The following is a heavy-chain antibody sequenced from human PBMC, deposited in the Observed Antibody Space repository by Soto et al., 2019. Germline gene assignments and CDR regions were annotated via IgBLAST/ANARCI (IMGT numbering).Heavy chain of an antibody. Sequence: ASVKVSCKASGYTFTGYYMHWVRQAPGQGLEWMGWINPNSGNTNYAQKLQGRVTMTTDTSTSTAYMELRSLRSDDTAVYYCARDIVVVVAATRDYYYGMDVWGQGTTVTVSS. CDR3: ARDIVVVVAATRDYYYGMDV. D-gene: IGHD2-15*01. V-gene: IGHV1-18*04. CDR1: GYTFTGYY. J-gene: IGHJ6*02. CDR2: INPNSGNT.